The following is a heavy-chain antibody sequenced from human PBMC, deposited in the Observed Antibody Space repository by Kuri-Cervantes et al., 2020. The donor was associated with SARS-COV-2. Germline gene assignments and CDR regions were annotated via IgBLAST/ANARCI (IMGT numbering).Heavy chain of an antibody. Sequence: GGSLRLSCAASGFTFSSYWMHWVRQAPGKGLVWVSRINSDGSSTSYADSVKGRFTISRDNAKNTPYLQMNSLRAEDTAVYYCARDYYDSSGVYWSQGTLVTVSS. CDR1: GFTFSSYW. D-gene: IGHD3-22*01. J-gene: IGHJ4*02. CDR3: ARDYYDSSGVY. V-gene: IGHV3-74*01. CDR2: INSDGSST.